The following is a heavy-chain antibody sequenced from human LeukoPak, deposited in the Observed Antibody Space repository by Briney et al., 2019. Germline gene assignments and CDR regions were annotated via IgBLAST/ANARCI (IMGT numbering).Heavy chain of an antibody. V-gene: IGHV5-51*01. CDR3: ARLLNYDDLDY. Sequence: GESLKISCKGSGYSFTNYWIGWVRQMPGKGLEWMGIIYPGDSDTRYSPSLQGQVTISADKSITTAYLQWSSLKASDTAMYYCARLLNYDDLDYWGQGTLVTVSS. CDR2: IYPGDSDT. J-gene: IGHJ4*02. D-gene: IGHD3-22*01. CDR1: GYSFTNYW.